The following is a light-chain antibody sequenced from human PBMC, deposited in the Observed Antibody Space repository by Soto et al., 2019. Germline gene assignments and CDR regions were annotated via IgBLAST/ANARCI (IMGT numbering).Light chain of an antibody. CDR3: QHYNNWPLT. CDR1: QNVSSN. Sequence: EIVMTQSPATLSVSPGERATLSCRASQNVSSNLAWYQQKPGQAPRLLIYGASTRATGIPARFSGSGSGTEFTLTISSLQSEDFAVYYCQHYNNWPLTFGQGTKVDIK. J-gene: IGKJ1*01. CDR2: GAS. V-gene: IGKV3-15*01.